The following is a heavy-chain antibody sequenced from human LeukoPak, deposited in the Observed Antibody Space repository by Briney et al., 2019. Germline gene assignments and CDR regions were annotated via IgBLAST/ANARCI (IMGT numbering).Heavy chain of an antibody. CDR1: GGSFSGYY. CDR2: INHSGST. D-gene: IGHD5-24*01. CDR3: ARAARRWLQSTPFDY. V-gene: IGHV4-34*01. Sequence: SETLSLTCAVYGGSFSGYYWSWIRQPPGKGLEWIGEINHSGSTNYNPSLKSRATISVDTSKNQFSLKLSSVTAADTAVYYCARAARRWLQSTPFDYWGQGTLVTVSA. J-gene: IGHJ4*02.